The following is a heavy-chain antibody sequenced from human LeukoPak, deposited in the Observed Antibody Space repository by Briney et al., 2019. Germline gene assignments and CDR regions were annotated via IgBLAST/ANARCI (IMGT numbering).Heavy chain of an antibody. D-gene: IGHD1-26*01. Sequence: PSRTLSLTCAISGDSVSSKSAAWNWIRQSPSRGLGWLGRTYYRSKWYNDPVSVQSRITINPDTSKNQFSLQLNSVTPEDTAVYYCARGSYPSYYYYNGMDVWGQGTTVTVS. CDR3: ARGSYPSYYYYNGMDV. CDR1: GDSVSSKSAA. CDR2: TYYRSKWYN. J-gene: IGHJ6*02. V-gene: IGHV6-1*01.